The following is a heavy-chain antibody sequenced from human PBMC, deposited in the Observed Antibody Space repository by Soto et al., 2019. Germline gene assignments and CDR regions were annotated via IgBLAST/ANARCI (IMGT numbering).Heavy chain of an antibody. D-gene: IGHD3-10*01. CDR1: GGSISSGGYY. V-gene: IGHV4-31*03. Sequence: PSETLSLTCTVSGGSISSGGYYWSWIRQHPGKGLEWIGYIYYSGSTYYNPSLKSRVTISVDTSKNQFSLKLSSVTAADTAVYYCARARVRGVALAAFDIRGQGTMVTVPT. CDR2: IYYSGST. CDR3: ARARVRGVALAAFDI. J-gene: IGHJ3*02.